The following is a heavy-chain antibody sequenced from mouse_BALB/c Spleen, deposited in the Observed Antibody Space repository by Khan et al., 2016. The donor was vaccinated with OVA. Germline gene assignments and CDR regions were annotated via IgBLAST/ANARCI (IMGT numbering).Heavy chain of an antibody. CDR1: GYSFTNYD. D-gene: IGHD3-3*01. CDR3: ARGDSVKFDS. CDR2: IFPGNGNI. V-gene: IGHV1-85*01. J-gene: IGHJ2*01. Sequence: VQLQPSGTELLKPGTSVKLSCKASGYSFTNYDINWVRQRPEQGLEWIGWIFPGNGNIQYNEKFKDKATLTIDKSSSTAYMRLSRLTYEDSGVYFCARGDSVKFDSWGQGTILTVSS.